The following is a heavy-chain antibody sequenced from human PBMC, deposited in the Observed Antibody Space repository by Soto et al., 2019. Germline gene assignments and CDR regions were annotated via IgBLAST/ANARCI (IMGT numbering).Heavy chain of an antibody. D-gene: IGHD2-2*01. V-gene: IGHV4-61*08. CDR3: ARVVRYCSSTSCYPPAYYYYGMDV. CDR2: IYYSGST. J-gene: IGHJ6*02. CDR1: GGSISSGDYY. Sequence: PSETLSLTCTVSGGSISSGDYYWSWIRQPPGKGLEWIGYIYYSGSTNYNPSLKSRVTISVDTSKNQFSLKLSSVTAADTAVYYCARVVRYCSSTSCYPPAYYYYGMDVWGQGTTVTVSS.